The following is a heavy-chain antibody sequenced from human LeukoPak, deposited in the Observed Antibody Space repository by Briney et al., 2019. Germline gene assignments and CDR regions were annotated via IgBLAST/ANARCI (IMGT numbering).Heavy chain of an antibody. Sequence: SETLPLAFSFSGDSISSYYWSWIRQPPGKGLEWIGYIYYIGTTKYNASVYGRVSMSVATCKSQFSLKLTSVTAADTAVYFCARGGFESCSAVSCLLGNCRGHGDLVTVSS. J-gene: IGHJ4*01. CDR2: IYYIGTT. CDR1: GDSISSYY. V-gene: IGHV4-59*01. D-gene: IGHD2-15*01. CDR3: ARGGFESCSAVSCLLGNC.